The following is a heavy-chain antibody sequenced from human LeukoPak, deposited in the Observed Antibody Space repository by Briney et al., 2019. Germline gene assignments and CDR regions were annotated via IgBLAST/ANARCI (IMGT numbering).Heavy chain of an antibody. D-gene: IGHD6-13*01. CDR3: ATPKAGESAFDI. V-gene: IGHV1-24*01. J-gene: IGHJ3*02. CDR2: FDPEDGET. Sequence: ASVKVSCKVSGYTLTELSMHWVRQAPGKGLEWMGGFDPEDGETIYAQKFQGRVTMTEDTSTDTAYMELSSLRSEDTAVYYCATPKAGESAFDIWGQGTMVTVSS. CDR1: GYTLTELS.